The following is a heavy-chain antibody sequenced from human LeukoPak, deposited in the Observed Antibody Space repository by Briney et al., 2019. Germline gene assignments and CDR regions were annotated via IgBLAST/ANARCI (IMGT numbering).Heavy chain of an antibody. CDR3: EITYYYDSSGYADDY. CDR2: INHSGST. D-gene: IGHD3-22*01. V-gene: IGHV4-34*01. Sequence: SETLSLTCAVYGGSFSGYYWSWIRQPPGMGLEWIGEINHSGSTNYNPSLKSRVTISVDTSKNQFSLKLSSVTAADTAVYYCEITYYYDSSGYADDYWGQGTLVTVSS. J-gene: IGHJ4*02. CDR1: GGSFSGYY.